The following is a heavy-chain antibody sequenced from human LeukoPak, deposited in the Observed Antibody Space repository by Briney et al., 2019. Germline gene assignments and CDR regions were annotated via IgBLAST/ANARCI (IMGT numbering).Heavy chain of an antibody. CDR3: AREVSLGIVVVSYYYYYGMDV. Sequence: GGSLRLSCAASGFTFSSYAMHWVRQAPGKGLEWVAVISYDGSNKYYADSVKGRFTISRDNSKNTLYLQMNSLRAEDTAVYYCAREVSLGIVVVSYYYYYGMDVWGQGTTVTVSS. CDR2: ISYDGSNK. V-gene: IGHV3-30-3*01. J-gene: IGHJ6*02. D-gene: IGHD3-22*01. CDR1: GFTFSSYA.